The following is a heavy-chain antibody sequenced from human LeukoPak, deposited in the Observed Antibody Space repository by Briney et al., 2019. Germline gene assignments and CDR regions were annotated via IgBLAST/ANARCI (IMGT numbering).Heavy chain of an antibody. J-gene: IGHJ4*02. CDR2: NASDGSST. D-gene: IGHD4-23*01. CDR3: ARGRPHGNDY. CDR1: GFTFSSYW. Sequence: GGSLRLSCAASGFTFSSYWMNWVRQAPGKGLVWVSRNASDGSSTTYADSVKGRFSISRDSAKNTLYLQMNSLRVEDTAVYYCARGRPHGNDYWGQGTLVTVPS. V-gene: IGHV3-74*01.